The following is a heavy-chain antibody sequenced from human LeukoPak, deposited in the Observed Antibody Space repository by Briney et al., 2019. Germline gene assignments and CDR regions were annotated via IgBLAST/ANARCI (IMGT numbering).Heavy chain of an antibody. V-gene: IGHV4-59*12. Sequence: PSETLSLTCTVSGGSISSYYWSWIRQPPGKGLEWIGYIYYSGSTNYNPSLKSRVTISVDTSKNQFSLKLSSVTAADTAVYYCARGRFGSGSYYGFGRATNWFDPWGQGTLVTVSS. D-gene: IGHD3-10*01. J-gene: IGHJ5*02. CDR2: IYYSGST. CDR1: GGSISSYY. CDR3: ARGRFGSGSYYGFGRATNWFDP.